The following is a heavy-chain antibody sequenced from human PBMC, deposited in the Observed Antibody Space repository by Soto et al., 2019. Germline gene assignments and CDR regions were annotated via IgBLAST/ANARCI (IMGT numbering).Heavy chain of an antibody. CDR2: IWYDGSNK. Sequence: VRQAPGKWLEWVAYIWYDGSNKYYADSVKYRFTISIDNSKNTLYLQMNSLRAEDTAVYYCAREVDFWSGYYTFYYYGMDVWGQGTTVTVSS. CDR3: AREVDFWSGYYTFYYYGMDV. D-gene: IGHD3-3*01. V-gene: IGHV3-33*01. J-gene: IGHJ6*02.